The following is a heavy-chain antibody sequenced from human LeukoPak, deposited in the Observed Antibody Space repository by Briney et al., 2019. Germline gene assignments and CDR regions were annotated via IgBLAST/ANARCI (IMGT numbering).Heavy chain of an antibody. Sequence: EAGGSLRLSCAASGFTFSNVWMTWVRQAPEKGLECVGRIKTTTVGGTTDYAAPVKGRFTISRDDSKNMVYLQMKSLQTEDTAVYYCTTDFFQGYSGSWGQGTLVTVSS. V-gene: IGHV3-15*01. CDR2: IKTTTVGGTT. D-gene: IGHD5-12*01. CDR3: TTDFFQGYSGS. CDR1: GFTFSNVW. J-gene: IGHJ5*02.